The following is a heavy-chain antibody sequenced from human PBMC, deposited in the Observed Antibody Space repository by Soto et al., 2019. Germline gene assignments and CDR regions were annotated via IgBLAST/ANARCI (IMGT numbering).Heavy chain of an antibody. CDR3: ATVLAVAGTGVWFDP. Sequence: QVQLQESGPGLVNPSETLSLTCTVSGGSVSSGSYYWSWIRQPAGKGLEWIGYIYYSGSTNYNPSLKSRVTISVDTSKNEFSLKLSSVTAADTAVFYCATVLAVAGTGVWFDPWGQGTLVTVSS. V-gene: IGHV4-61*01. CDR1: GGSVSSGSYY. D-gene: IGHD6-19*01. CDR2: IYYSGST. J-gene: IGHJ5*02.